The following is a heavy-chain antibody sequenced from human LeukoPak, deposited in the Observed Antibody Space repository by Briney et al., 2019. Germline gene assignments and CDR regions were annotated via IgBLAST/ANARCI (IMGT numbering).Heavy chain of an antibody. V-gene: IGHV1-24*01. CDR2: FDPEDGET. D-gene: IGHD1-26*01. Sequence: GASVKVSCKVSGYTLTELSMHWVRQAPGKGLEWMGGFDPEDGETIYAQKFQGRVTMTEDTSTDTAYMELSSLRSEDTAVYYCATSSRELLRRDYYYYMDVWGKGTTVTISS. J-gene: IGHJ6*03. CDR3: ATSSRELLRRDYYYYMDV. CDR1: GYTLTELS.